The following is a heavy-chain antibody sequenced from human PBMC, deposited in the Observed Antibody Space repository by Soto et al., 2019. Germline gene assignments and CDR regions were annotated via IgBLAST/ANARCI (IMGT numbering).Heavy chain of an antibody. Sequence: GASVKVSCKASGYTFTSYYMHWVRQAPEQGLEWVGIINPSGGSTSYAQKFQGRVTMTRDTSTSTVYMELSSLRSEDTAVYYCARQGGEGITIFGVVIIPVWFDPWGQGTLVTVSS. D-gene: IGHD3-3*01. CDR1: GYTFTSYY. J-gene: IGHJ5*02. CDR2: INPSGGST. V-gene: IGHV1-46*03. CDR3: ARQGGEGITIFGVVIIPVWFDP.